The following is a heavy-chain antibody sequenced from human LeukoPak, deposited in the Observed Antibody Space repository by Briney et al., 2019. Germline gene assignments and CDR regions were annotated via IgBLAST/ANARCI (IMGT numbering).Heavy chain of an antibody. V-gene: IGHV1-69*04. D-gene: IGHD5-12*01. Sequence: GASVKVSCKASGGTFGNYAISWVRQAPGQGLEWMGRVIPILGLTNYAQRFQGRVTITADRSTSTAYIELSSLRSEDTAVYYCARDGYSGYKRGAFDIWGQGTMVTVSS. CDR1: GGTFGNYA. CDR3: ARDGYSGYKRGAFDI. J-gene: IGHJ3*02. CDR2: VIPILGLT.